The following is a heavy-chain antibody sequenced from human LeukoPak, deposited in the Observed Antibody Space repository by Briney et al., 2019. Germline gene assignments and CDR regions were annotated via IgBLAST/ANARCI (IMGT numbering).Heavy chain of an antibody. J-gene: IGHJ3*01. D-gene: IGHD2-2*01. Sequence: PGGSPRLSCEASGFTFSRYWISWVRQAPGKGLEWVANIKQDESEKYYVDSVKGRFTISRDNAKNSLYLQVNSLRAEDTAVYYCARLSTSISCFGFDLWGQGTTVTVSS. V-gene: IGHV3-7*01. CDR2: IKQDESEK. CDR3: ARLSTSISCFGFDL. CDR1: GFTFSRYW.